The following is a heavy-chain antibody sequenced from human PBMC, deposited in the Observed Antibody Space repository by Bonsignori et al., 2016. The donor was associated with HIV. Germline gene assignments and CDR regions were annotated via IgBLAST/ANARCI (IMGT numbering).Heavy chain of an antibody. CDR1: GGSIGTYN. J-gene: IGHJ5*02. CDR3: ARELQHCSSTTCYFSRGWFDP. V-gene: IGHV4-4*07. Sequence: QVQLQESGPGLVKPSETLSLTCTVSGGSIGTYNWNWVRQPAGKGLEWIGRIYATGNTNYNPSFKSRVTLSVDTSKNHFSLTLTSVTAADTAVYYCARELQHCSSTTCYFSRGWFDPWGPGSPGHRLL. D-gene: IGHD2-2*01. CDR2: IYATGNT.